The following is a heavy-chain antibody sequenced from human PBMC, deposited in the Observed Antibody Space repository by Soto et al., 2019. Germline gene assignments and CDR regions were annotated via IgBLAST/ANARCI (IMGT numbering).Heavy chain of an antibody. CDR3: ARDAAYYSLWSGYYPSRHVMDV. Sequence: QVQVVESGGGVVQPGRSLRLSCAASGFTFSSFGMHWVRQAPGKGLEWVSLIWYDGSKKSYGDSVKGRFTISRDNSRNTVYLQMNSLRADDTAVYYCARDAAYYSLWSGYYPSRHVMDVWGQGTTVTVSS. CDR1: GFTFSSFG. J-gene: IGHJ6*02. V-gene: IGHV3-33*01. CDR2: IWYDGSKK. D-gene: IGHD3-3*01.